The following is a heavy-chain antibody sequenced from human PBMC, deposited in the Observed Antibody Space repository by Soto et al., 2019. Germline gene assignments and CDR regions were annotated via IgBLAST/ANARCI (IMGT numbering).Heavy chain of an antibody. J-gene: IGHJ4*02. CDR1: GYTFSSYG. Sequence: QVQLVQSGAEVKKPGASVKVSCKTSGYTFSSYGIVWVRQAPGQGLEWMGWISTYNVDTKYADKFQGRLTMSSDTSTTKAFMELRRLRSDDTAMYYCVRGGFAYGYLDYWGQGTLVTVSS. V-gene: IGHV1-18*01. CDR2: ISTYNVDT. D-gene: IGHD5-18*01. CDR3: VRGGFAYGYLDY.